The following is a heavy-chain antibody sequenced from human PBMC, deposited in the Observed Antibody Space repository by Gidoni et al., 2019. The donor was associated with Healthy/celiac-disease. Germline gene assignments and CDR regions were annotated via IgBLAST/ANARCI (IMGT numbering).Heavy chain of an antibody. CDR2: IWYDGSNK. D-gene: IGHD3-3*01. J-gene: IGHJ6*02. Sequence: QVQLVESGGGVVQPGRSRRLSCAASGFTFSSYAMPWVRPAPGRGLGWVAVIWYDGSNKYYADSVNGRFTISRDNSKNTLYLQMNSLRAEDTAVYYCARVEPTSTYYDFWSGYYSPKTHYGMDVWGQGTTVTVSS. CDR1: GFTFSSYA. CDR3: ARVEPTSTYYDFWSGYYSPKTHYGMDV. V-gene: IGHV3-33*01.